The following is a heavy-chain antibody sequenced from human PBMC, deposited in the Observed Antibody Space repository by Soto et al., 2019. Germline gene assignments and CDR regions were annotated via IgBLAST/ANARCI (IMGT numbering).Heavy chain of an antibody. D-gene: IGHD2-2*01. Sequence: PAETLSLTCTVSGGSISSYYWSWIRQPAGKGLEWIGRIYTSGSTNYNPSLKSRVTMSVDTSKNQFSLKLSSVTAADTAVYYCARMSRTPRSTDVYYYYGMDVWGHGTTVTVSS. CDR1: GGSISSYY. CDR2: IYTSGST. CDR3: ARMSRTPRSTDVYYYYGMDV. V-gene: IGHV4-4*07. J-gene: IGHJ6*02.